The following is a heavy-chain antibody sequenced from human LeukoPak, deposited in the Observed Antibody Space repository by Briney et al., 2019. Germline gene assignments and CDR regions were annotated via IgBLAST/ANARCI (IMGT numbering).Heavy chain of an antibody. CDR2: INHGGST. D-gene: IGHD4-23*01. Sequence: SETLSLTCAVYGGSLSAYYWTWIRQPPGKGLEWIGEINHGGSTNYNPSLKSRVTISIDTSKNQFSLKLSSVTAADTAFYFCARYLDYGGNSRVFQHWGQGTLVTVSS. J-gene: IGHJ1*01. V-gene: IGHV4-34*01. CDR3: ARYLDYGGNSRVFQH. CDR1: GGSLSAYY.